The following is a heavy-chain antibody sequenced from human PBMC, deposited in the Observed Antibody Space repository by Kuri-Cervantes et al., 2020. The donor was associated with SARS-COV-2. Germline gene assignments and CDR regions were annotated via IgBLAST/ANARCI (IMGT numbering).Heavy chain of an antibody. D-gene: IGHD5-18*01. CDR3: ARGTPPGGYSYGYTRKYYYYGMDV. J-gene: IGHJ6*02. Sequence: ESLKISCTVSGGSISSYYWSWIRQPPGKGLEWIGYIYYSGSTNYNPSLKSRVTISVDTSKNQFSLKLSSVTAADTAVYYCARGTPPGGYSYGYTRKYYYYGMDVWGQGTTVTVSS. V-gene: IGHV4-59*12. CDR2: IYYSGST. CDR1: GGSISSYY.